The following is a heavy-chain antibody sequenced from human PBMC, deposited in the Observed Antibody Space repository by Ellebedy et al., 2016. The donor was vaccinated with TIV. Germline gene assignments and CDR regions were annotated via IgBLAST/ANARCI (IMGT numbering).Heavy chain of an antibody. CDR1: GGSISRGDYY. CDR3: ASWGDYGGNRHLDY. V-gene: IGHV4-31*03. Sequence: SETLSLXXTVSGGSISRGDYYWSWIRQNPVKGLEWIGNIYYSGSTYYNPSLKSRVTISVDRSKTQFSLELSYVTAADTAVYYCASWGDYGGNRHLDYWGQGTLVTVSS. CDR2: IYYSGST. D-gene: IGHD4-23*01. J-gene: IGHJ4*02.